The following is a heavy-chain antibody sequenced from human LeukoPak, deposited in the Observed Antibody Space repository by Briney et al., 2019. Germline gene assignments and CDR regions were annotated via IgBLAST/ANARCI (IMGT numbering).Heavy chain of an antibody. Sequence: GGSLRLSCAASGFTFSSYSMNWVRQAPGKGLEWVSYISSSSSTIYYADSVKGRFTISRDNAKNSLYLQMNSLRAEDTAVYYCAKDGSGYDHFYFDYWGQGTLVTVSS. V-gene: IGHV3-48*01. CDR3: AKDGSGYDHFYFDY. D-gene: IGHD5-12*01. CDR1: GFTFSSYS. CDR2: ISSSSSTI. J-gene: IGHJ4*02.